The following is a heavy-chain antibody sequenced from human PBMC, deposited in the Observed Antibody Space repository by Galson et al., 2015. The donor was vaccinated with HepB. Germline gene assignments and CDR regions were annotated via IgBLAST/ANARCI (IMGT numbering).Heavy chain of an antibody. D-gene: IGHD3-10*01. J-gene: IGHJ6*02. CDR1: GFTFSSYG. V-gene: IGHV3-33*08. CDR3: ARGYGSGSLYYYYYYYYGMDV. Sequence: SLRLSCAASGFTFSSYGMHWVRQAPGKGLEWVAVIWYDGSNKYYADSVKGRFTISRDNSKNTLYLQMNSLRAEDTAVYYCARGYGSGSLYYYYYYYYGMDVWGQGTTVTVSS. CDR2: IWYDGSNK.